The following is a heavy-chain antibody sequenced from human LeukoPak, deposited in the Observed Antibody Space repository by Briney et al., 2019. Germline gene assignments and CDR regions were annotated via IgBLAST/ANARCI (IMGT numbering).Heavy chain of an antibody. CDR3: AKPPHDYGDYEDAFDV. Sequence: TGGSLRLSCAASGFTFSSYSMNWVRQAPGKGLEWVSAISGSGGSTYYADSVKGRFTISRDNSKNTLYLQMNSLRAEDTAVYYCAKPPHDYGDYEDAFDVWGQGTMVTVSS. D-gene: IGHD4-17*01. CDR1: GFTFSSYS. J-gene: IGHJ3*01. CDR2: ISGSGGST. V-gene: IGHV3-23*01.